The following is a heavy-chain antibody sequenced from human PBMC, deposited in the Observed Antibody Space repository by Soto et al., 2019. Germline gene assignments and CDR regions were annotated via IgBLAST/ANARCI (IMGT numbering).Heavy chain of an antibody. CDR1: GFTFSSYG. CDR3: ARDWHYYDSSGYPGDY. J-gene: IGHJ4*02. D-gene: IGHD3-22*01. V-gene: IGHV3-33*01. CDR2: IWYDGSNK. Sequence: LRLSCAASGFTFSSYGMHWVRQAPGKGLEWVAVIWYDGSNKYYADSVKGRFTISRDNSKNTLYLQMNSLRAEDTAVYYRARDWHYYDSSGYPGDYWGQGTLVTVSS.